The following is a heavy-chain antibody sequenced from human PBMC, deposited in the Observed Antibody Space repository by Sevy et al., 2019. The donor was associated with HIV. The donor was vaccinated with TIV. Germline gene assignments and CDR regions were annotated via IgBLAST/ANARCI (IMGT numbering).Heavy chain of an antibody. D-gene: IGHD3-22*01. CDR3: ARDKYYYDSSGEDAFDI. CDR1: GYTFTSYG. J-gene: IGHJ3*02. CDR2: ISAYNGNT. Sequence: ASVKVSCKASGYTFTSYGISWVRQAPGQGLEWMGWISAYNGNTNYAQKLQGRVTMTKDTSTSTAYMELRSLRSDDTAVYYCARDKYYYDSSGEDAFDIWGQGTMVTVSS. V-gene: IGHV1-18*01.